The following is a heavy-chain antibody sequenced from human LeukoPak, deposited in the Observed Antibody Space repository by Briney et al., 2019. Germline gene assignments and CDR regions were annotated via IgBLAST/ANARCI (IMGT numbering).Heavy chain of an antibody. CDR3: ARIPGGSGSQFDY. Sequence: GGSLRLSCAASGFTFSSYWMHWVRQAPGKGLVWVSRINSDGSSTSYADSVKGRFTISRYNAKNTLYLQMNSLRAEDTAVYYCARIPGGSGSQFDYWGQGTLVTVSS. CDR1: GFTFSSYW. CDR2: INSDGSST. J-gene: IGHJ4*02. D-gene: IGHD3-10*01. V-gene: IGHV3-74*01.